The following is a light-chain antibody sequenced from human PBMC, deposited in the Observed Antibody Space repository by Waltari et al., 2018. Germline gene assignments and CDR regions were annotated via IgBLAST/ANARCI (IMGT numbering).Light chain of an antibody. J-gene: IGKJ1*01. V-gene: IGKV1-5*03. Sequence: DIQMTQSRSTLAAYAGDGVTITCRASQDIRRYLAWYQQQPGKAPNPLIYEASTLESGVSSRFSGSKSSTEFTLTITSLQPDDFATYYCQQYYSYSTCGQGTKVEI. CDR1: QDIRRY. CDR3: QQYYSYST. CDR2: EAS.